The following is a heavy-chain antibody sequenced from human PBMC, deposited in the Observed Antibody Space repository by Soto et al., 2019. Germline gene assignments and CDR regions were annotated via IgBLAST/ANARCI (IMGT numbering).Heavy chain of an antibody. CDR3: AKGTVGGVIVVGFDY. CDR2: ISWNSGSI. CDR1: GFTFDDYA. D-gene: IGHD3-16*02. J-gene: IGHJ4*02. V-gene: IGHV3-9*01. Sequence: GGSLRLSCAASGFTFDDYAMHWVRQAPGKGLEWVSGISWNSGSIGYADSVKGRFTISRDNAKNSLYLQMNSLRAEDTALYYCAKGTVGGVIVVGFDYWGQGTLVTVSS.